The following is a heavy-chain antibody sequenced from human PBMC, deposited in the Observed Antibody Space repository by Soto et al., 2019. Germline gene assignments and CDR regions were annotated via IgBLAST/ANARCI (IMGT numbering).Heavy chain of an antibody. J-gene: IGHJ4*02. D-gene: IGHD3-3*01. CDR2: IYYSGST. CDR3: ARQFSLTIFGVVPDY. CDR1: GGSISSSSHY. V-gene: IGHV4-39*01. Sequence: PSATLSLTCTVSGGSISSSSHYWGWIRQPPGKGLEWIGSIYYSGSTYYNPSLKSRVTISVDTSKNQFSLKLSSVTAADTAVYYCARQFSLTIFGVVPDYWGQGTLVTVSS.